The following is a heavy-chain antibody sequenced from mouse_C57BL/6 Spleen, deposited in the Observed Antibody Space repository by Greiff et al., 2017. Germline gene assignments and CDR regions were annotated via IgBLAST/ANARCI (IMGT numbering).Heavy chain of an antibody. D-gene: IGHD2-4*01. J-gene: IGHJ4*01. Sequence: EVKLMESGPGLVKPSQSLSLTCSVTGYSITSGYYWNWIRQFPGNKLEWMGYISYDGSNNYNPSLKNRISITRDTSKNQFFLKLNSVTTEDTATYYCARDDYDVGYYAMDYWGQGTSVTVSS. CDR2: ISYDGSN. CDR1: GYSITSGYY. V-gene: IGHV3-6*01. CDR3: ARDDYDVGYYAMDY.